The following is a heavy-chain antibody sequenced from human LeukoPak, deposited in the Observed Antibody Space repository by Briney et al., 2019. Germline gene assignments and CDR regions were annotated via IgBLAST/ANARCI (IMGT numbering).Heavy chain of an antibody. CDR1: GGSFSCYY. CDR2: INHSGST. Sequence: SETLSLTCAVYGGSFSCYYWSWIRQPPGKGLEWIVEINHSGSTNYNPSLKSRVTISVDTSNNQSSLKLSSVTAADTAVYYCARGQVLLWFGGSDFDYWGQGTLVTVSS. CDR3: ARGQVLLWFGGSDFDY. J-gene: IGHJ4*02. D-gene: IGHD3-10*01. V-gene: IGHV4-34*01.